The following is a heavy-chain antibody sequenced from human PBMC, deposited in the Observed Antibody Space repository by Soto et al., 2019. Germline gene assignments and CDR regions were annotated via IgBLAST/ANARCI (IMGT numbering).Heavy chain of an antibody. CDR2: IIPVFGSA. CDR1: GDTFSSYS. CDR3: ARDDGWNYRYYDMEV. J-gene: IGHJ6*02. V-gene: IGHV1-69*13. D-gene: IGHD1-7*01. Sequence: SVKLSCKASGDTFSSYSITWVRQAPGQGLEWMGGIIPVFGSANYAQKFQGRVTITADESTRTAYMGLNSLRSQDTAVYFCARDDGWNYRYYDMEVSGPGTTVTVSS.